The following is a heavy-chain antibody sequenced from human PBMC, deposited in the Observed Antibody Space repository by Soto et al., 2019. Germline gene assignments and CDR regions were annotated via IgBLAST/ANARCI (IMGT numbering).Heavy chain of an antibody. CDR1: GYTFTGYY. V-gene: IGHV1-2*04. CDR3: ARCIQGDYYYGMDV. J-gene: IGHJ6*02. D-gene: IGHD5-18*01. CDR2: INPNSGGT. Sequence: EASVKVSCKASGYTFTGYYIHWVRRAPGQGLEWMGWINPNSGGTNYAQKFQGWVTMTTDTSTTTVYMELTNLRSDDTAVYYCARCIQGDYYYGMDVWGQGTTVTVSS.